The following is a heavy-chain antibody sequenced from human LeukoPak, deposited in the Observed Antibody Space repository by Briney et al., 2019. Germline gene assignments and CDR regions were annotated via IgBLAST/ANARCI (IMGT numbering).Heavy chain of an antibody. CDR1: GFTFSGYG. V-gene: IGHV3-30*03. D-gene: IGHD3-10*01. J-gene: IGHJ4*02. CDR3: ATGEVMGY. CDR2: ISYDGSNK. Sequence: GRSLRLSCAASGFTFSGYGMDWVRRAPGKGLGWVAVISYDGSNKYYADPVKGGFTISRDNSRNTLYLQMNSLRAEATAVYYCATGEVMGYWGQGTLVTVSS.